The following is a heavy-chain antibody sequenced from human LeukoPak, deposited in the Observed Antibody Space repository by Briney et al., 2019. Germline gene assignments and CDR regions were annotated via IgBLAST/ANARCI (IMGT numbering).Heavy chain of an antibody. Sequence: SETLSLTCTVSGDSITSHYWSWIRQPAGKGLEWIGRIYTSGSTNYNPSLKSRVIMSVDTSKSQFSLKLSSVTAADTALYYCARELRYDNSDSGAFWGQGTVVTVTS. CDR1: GDSITSHY. J-gene: IGHJ3*01. CDR3: ARELRYDNSDSGAF. V-gene: IGHV4-4*07. CDR2: IYTSGST. D-gene: IGHD3-22*01.